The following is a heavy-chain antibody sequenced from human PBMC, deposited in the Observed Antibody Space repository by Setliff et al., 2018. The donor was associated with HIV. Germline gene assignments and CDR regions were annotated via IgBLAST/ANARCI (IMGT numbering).Heavy chain of an antibody. J-gene: IGHJ4*01. V-gene: IGHV1-24*01. CDR1: GYTLTEVS. CDR3: AIVRRIITFGGLVGLVQSLYYFHC. D-gene: IGHD3-16*02. Sequence: ASVKVSCKVSGYTLTEVSMHWVRQAPGEGLEWMGGLDPEGGKTIYAQKFQGRVSMTEDTSTDTASMELRGLRFDDTAVYYCAIVRRIITFGGLVGLVQSLYYFHCWGHGTRVTVSS. CDR2: LDPEGGKT.